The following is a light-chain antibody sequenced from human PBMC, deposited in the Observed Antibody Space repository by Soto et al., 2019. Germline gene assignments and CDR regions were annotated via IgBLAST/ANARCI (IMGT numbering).Light chain of an antibody. Sequence: EIVLTQSPATLSLSPGERATLSCRASQSVSSYLAWYQKKPGQAPRLLIYGASSRATGIPDRFSGSGSGTDFTLTISRLETEDFAVYYCQQRINWPITFGQGTRLEIK. V-gene: IGKV3-11*01. J-gene: IGKJ5*01. CDR1: QSVSSY. CDR2: GAS. CDR3: QQRINWPIT.